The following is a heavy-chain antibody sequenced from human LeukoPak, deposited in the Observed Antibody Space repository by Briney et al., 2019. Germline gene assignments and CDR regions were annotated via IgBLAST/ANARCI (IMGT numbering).Heavy chain of an antibody. Sequence: ASVKVSCKASGYTFTSYYMHWVRQAPGQGLEWMGIINPSGGSTSYAQKFQGRVTMTRDMSTSTVYMELSSLRPEDTAVYYCARSAEETRGDYDFWSGYSSAYYMDVWGKGTTVTVSS. J-gene: IGHJ6*03. CDR1: GYTFTSYY. CDR3: ARSAEETRGDYDFWSGYSSAYYMDV. CDR2: INPSGGST. V-gene: IGHV1-46*01. D-gene: IGHD3-3*01.